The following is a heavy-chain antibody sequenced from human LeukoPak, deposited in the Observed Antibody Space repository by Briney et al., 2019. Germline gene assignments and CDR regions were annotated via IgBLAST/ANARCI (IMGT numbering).Heavy chain of an antibody. CDR2: IWYDGSNK. V-gene: IGHV3-33*06. D-gene: IGHD1-1*01. J-gene: IGHJ4*02. Sequence: GGSLRLSCAASGFTFSSYGMHWVRQAPGKGLEWGAVIWYDGSNKYYADSVKGRFTISRDDSRSTLYLQMNSLRAEDTAVYYCSKKGQADNDGKPDWGQGTLVTVSS. CDR3: SKKGQADNDGKPD. CDR1: GFTFSSYG.